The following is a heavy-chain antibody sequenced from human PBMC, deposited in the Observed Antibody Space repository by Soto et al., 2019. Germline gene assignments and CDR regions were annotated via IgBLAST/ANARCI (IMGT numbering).Heavy chain of an antibody. CDR2: IYYSGST. J-gene: IGHJ6*02. D-gene: IGHD2-15*01. CDR1: GGSISSYY. V-gene: IGHV4-59*01. CDR3: ARVLFGMDV. Sequence: SETLSLTCTVSGGSISSYYWSWIRQPPGRGLEWIGYIYYSGSTNYNPSLKSRATISVDTSKNQFSLKLSSVTAADAAVYYCARVLFGMDVWGQGTTVTVSS.